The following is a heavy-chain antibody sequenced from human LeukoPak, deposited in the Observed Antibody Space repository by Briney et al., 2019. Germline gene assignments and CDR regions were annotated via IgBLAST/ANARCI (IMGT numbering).Heavy chain of an antibody. D-gene: IGHD3-22*01. CDR3: ARDLDYYDSSGYYSYNAFDI. J-gene: IGHJ3*02. CDR1: GGSVSRGGYS. V-gene: IGHV4-61*08. Sequence: SGTLSLTCAVSGGSVSRGGYSWSWIRQPPGKGLEWIGRIYTSGSTNYNPSLKSRVTISVDTSKNQFSLKLSSVTAADTAVYYCARDLDYYDSSGYYSYNAFDIWGQGTMVTVSS. CDR2: IYTSGST.